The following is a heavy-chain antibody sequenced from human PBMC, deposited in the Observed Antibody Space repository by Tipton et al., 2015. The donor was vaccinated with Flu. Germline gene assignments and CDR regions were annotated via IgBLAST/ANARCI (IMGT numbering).Heavy chain of an antibody. CDR3: ARIPPGGVYCSSTSCHDY. D-gene: IGHD2-2*01. CDR2: INPSGGST. Sequence: QSGAEVKKLGASVKVYCKASGYTFTSYYMHWVRQAPGQGLEWMGIINPSGGSTSYAQKFQGRVTMTRATSTSTVYMEPSSLRSEDTAVYYCARIPPGGVYCSSTSCHDYWGQGTLVTVSS. V-gene: IGHV1-46*01. CDR1: GYTFTSYY. J-gene: IGHJ4*02.